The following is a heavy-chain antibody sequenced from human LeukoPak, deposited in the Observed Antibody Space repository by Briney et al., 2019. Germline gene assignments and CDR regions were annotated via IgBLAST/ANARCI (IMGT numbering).Heavy chain of an antibody. CDR2: ISSSSSYI. CDR3: ASNQLRYFGWPNY. V-gene: IGHV3-21*01. J-gene: IGHJ4*02. Sequence: GGSLRLSCAASGFTFSSYSMNWVRQAPGKGLEWVSSISSSSSYIYYADSVKGRFTISRDNAKNSLYLQMNSLRAEDTAVYYCASNQLRYFGWPNYWGQGTLVTVSS. D-gene: IGHD3-9*01. CDR1: GFTFSSYS.